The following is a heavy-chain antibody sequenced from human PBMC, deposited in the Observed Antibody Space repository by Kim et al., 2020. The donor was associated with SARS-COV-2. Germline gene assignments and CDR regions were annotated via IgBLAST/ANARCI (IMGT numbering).Heavy chain of an antibody. V-gene: IGHV4-61*02. CDR1: GGSISSGSYY. D-gene: IGHD3-10*01. CDR3: ARAEWFGGAFDI. J-gene: IGHJ3*02. CDR2: IYTSGST. Sequence: SETLSLTCTVSGGSISSGSYYWSWIRQPAGKGLEWIGRIYTSGSTNYNPSLKSRVTISVDTSKNQFSLKLSSVTAADTAVYYCARAEWFGGAFDIWGQGTMVTVSS.